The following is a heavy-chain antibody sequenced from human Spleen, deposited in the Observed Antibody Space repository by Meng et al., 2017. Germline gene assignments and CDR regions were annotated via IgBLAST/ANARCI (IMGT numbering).Heavy chain of an antibody. Sequence: SETLSLTCAVYGGSFSGYYWSWIRQPPGKGLEWIGEINHSGSTNYNPSLKSRVTISVDTSKNQFSLHLKSVTPEDTAVYFCARDPFIEAAGTRKGFDYWGQGSLVTVSS. CDR3: ARDPFIEAAGTRKGFDY. D-gene: IGHD6-13*01. CDR1: GGSFSGYY. J-gene: IGHJ4*02. V-gene: IGHV4-34*01. CDR2: INHSGST.